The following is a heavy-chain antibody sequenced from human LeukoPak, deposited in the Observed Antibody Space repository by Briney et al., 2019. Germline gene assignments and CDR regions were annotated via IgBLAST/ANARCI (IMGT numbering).Heavy chain of an antibody. V-gene: IGHV1-2*02. Sequence: ASVKVSRKASGYTFTGYYMHWVRQAPGQGLEWMGWINPNSGGTNYAQKFQGRVTMTRDTSISTAYMELSRLRSDDTAVYYCARDTITMIGNDAFDIWGQGTMVTVSS. CDR3: ARDTITMIGNDAFDI. CDR1: GYTFTGYY. D-gene: IGHD3-22*01. CDR2: INPNSGGT. J-gene: IGHJ3*02.